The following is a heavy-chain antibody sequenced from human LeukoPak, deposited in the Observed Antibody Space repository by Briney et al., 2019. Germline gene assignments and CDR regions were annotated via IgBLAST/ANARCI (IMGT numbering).Heavy chain of an antibody. Sequence: SETLSLTCTVSGASISNSNYYWGWSRQPPGTGLEWIGTVYYTGSTDYNPSLRSRVTISVDTSKNQFSLRLSSVTVADTAVYYCARHIIAPPGYYGMDVWGQGTTVAVSS. J-gene: IGHJ6*02. CDR3: ARHIIAPPGYYGMDV. V-gene: IGHV4-39*01. D-gene: IGHD6-13*01. CDR2: VYYTGST. CDR1: GASISNSNYY.